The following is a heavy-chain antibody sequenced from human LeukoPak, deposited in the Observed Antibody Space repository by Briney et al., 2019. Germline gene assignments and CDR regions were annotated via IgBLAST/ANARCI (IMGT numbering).Heavy chain of an antibody. J-gene: IGHJ4*02. Sequence: GGSLRLSCAASGFTFSDYYMSWIRQAPGKGLEGVSYISSSGSTIYYADSVKGRFTISRDNAKNSLYLQMNSLRAEDTAVYYCAREGHCSSTSCQYYFDYWGQGTLVTVSS. CDR1: GFTFSDYY. V-gene: IGHV3-11*01. CDR2: ISSSGSTI. D-gene: IGHD2-2*01. CDR3: AREGHCSSTSCQYYFDY.